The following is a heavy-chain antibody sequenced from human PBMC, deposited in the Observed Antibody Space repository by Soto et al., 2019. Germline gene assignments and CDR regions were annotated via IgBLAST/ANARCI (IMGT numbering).Heavy chain of an antibody. V-gene: IGHV1-18*01. CDR2: ISDYNDNT. Sequence: QVQLVQSGSEIKKPGASVKVSCKAFGYTFTSYGIGWVRQAPGQGLEWMGWISDYNDNTNYAQKFQGRVTMTTETSSSTAYMELRSLKSDDTAVYYCARIGFDGHWGQGTLVTVSS. CDR1: GYTFTSYG. D-gene: IGHD3-9*01. J-gene: IGHJ1*01. CDR3: ARIGFDGH.